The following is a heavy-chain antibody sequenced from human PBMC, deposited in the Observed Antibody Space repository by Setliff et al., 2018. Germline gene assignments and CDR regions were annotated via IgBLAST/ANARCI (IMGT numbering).Heavy chain of an antibody. CDR3: VRVTSGRLDFDY. CDR1: GYSFTSYY. V-gene: IGHV1-46*01. CDR2: INIDDGKP. D-gene: IGHD6-19*01. J-gene: IGHJ4*02. Sequence: ASVKVSCKASGYSFTSYYMYWLRQAPGQGPEWIGIINIDDGKPGYAQKFQGRVTITWVTSISTAYMELSSLRSEDTAVYYCVRVTSGRLDFDYWGQGTPVTVSS.